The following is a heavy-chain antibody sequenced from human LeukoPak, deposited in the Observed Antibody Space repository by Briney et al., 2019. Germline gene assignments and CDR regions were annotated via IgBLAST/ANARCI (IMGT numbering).Heavy chain of an antibody. Sequence: SETLSLTCAVSGYSLNSAYYWGWIRQPPGKGLEWIGRMYHSGSTWYSPSLKSRISISIDTSKSQFSLKLRSVTAADTAIYYCARQGYHWNDNNLYYFDYWGQGTLVTVSS. CDR2: MYHSGST. CDR1: GYSLNSAYY. CDR3: ARQGYHWNDNNLYYFDY. D-gene: IGHD1-20*01. V-gene: IGHV4-38-2*01. J-gene: IGHJ4*02.